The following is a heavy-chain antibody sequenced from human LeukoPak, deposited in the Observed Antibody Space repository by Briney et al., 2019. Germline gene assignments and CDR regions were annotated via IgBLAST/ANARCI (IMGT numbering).Heavy chain of an antibody. J-gene: IGHJ4*02. CDR3: ARDLDSYGYFDY. CDR1: GYTFTSYG. V-gene: IGHV1-18*01. D-gene: IGHD5-18*01. CDR2: ISAYNGNT. Sequence: ASVKASCKASGYTFTSYGISWVRQAPGQGLEWMGWISAYNGNTNYAQKLQGRVTMTTDTSTSTAYMELRSLRSDDTAVYYCARDLDSYGYFDYWGQGTLVTVSS.